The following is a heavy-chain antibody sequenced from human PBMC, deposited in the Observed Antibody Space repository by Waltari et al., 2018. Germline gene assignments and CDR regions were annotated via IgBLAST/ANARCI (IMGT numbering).Heavy chain of an antibody. J-gene: IGHJ3*02. CDR3: ARVKLSAAKTLKGSGAAFDI. Sequence: QVQLVESGGGVVQPGRSLRLAGAASGIPLSSASHAGGQQASARGVGGVGWGAVIWYDGSNKYYADSVKGRFTISRDNSKNTLYLQMNSLRAEDTAVYYCARVKLSAAKTLKGSGAAFDIWGQGTMVTVSS. V-gene: IGHV3-33*01. CDR1: GIPLSSAS. CDR2: IWYDGSNK. D-gene: IGHD6-25*01.